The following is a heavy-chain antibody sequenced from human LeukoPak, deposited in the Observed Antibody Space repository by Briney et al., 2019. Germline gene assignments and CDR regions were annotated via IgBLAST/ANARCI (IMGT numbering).Heavy chain of an antibody. V-gene: IGHV4-39*07. CDR1: GGSISSSSYY. J-gene: IGHJ6*03. D-gene: IGHD6-19*01. CDR2: IYYSGST. CDR3: ARLSIAVAGTPFYYYYYYYMDV. Sequence: SETLSLTCTVSGGSISSSSYYWGWIRQPPGKGLEWIGSIYYSGSTYYNPSLKSRVTISVDTSKNQFSLKLSSVTAADTAVYYCARLSIAVAGTPFYYYYYYYMDVWGRGTTVTVSS.